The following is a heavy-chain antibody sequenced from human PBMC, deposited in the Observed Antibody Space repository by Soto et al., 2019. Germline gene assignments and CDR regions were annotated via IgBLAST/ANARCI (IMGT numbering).Heavy chain of an antibody. J-gene: IGHJ4*02. CDR2: INQDGSEK. D-gene: IGHD3-22*01. V-gene: IGHV3-7*05. Sequence: PGGSLRLSCAGSGFTSSNYWMSWVRQAPGKGLEWVANINQDGSEKYYVDSVKGRFTISRDNADNSLYLQMNSLRAEDTAVYYCARDPGRITVIVVARTNYFDYWGQGTLVTVSS. CDR3: ARDPGRITVIVVARTNYFDY. CDR1: GFTSSNYW.